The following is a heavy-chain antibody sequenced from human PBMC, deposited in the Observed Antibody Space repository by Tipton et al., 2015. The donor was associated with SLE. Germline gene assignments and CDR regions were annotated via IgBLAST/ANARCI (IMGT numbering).Heavy chain of an antibody. V-gene: IGHV4-59*01. Sequence: TLSLTCTVSGGSISSYYWSWIRQPPGKGLEWIGYIYCSGSTNYNPSLKSRVTISVDTSKNQFSLKLNSVTAADTAVYYCARELEYYYGSGSYSYWYFDLWGRGTLVTVSS. J-gene: IGHJ2*01. CDR2: IYCSGST. CDR1: GGSISSYY. D-gene: IGHD3-10*01. CDR3: ARELEYYYGSGSYSYWYFDL.